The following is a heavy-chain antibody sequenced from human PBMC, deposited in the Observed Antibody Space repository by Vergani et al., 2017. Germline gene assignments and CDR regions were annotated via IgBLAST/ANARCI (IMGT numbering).Heavy chain of an antibody. V-gene: IGHV4-39*07. J-gene: IGHJ4*02. CDR2: ISHSGYT. D-gene: IGHD2-15*01. CDR3: VRDPWESGGPYSGC. Sequence: QLQLQESGPGLVKPSETLSLTCSVSGVSIRTTSYYWGWIRQPPGKGLEWIGSISHSGYTFYSPSLKSRVSMSVDTSKNQFSLRVNSVTAADTAVYYCVRDPWESGGPYSGCWGRGTLVSVSS. CDR1: GVSIRTTSYY.